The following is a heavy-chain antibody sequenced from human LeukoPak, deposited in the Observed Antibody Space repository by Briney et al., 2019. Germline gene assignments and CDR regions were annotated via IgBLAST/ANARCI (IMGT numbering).Heavy chain of an antibody. CDR2: IYTSGST. CDR1: GGSISSYY. J-gene: IGHJ4*02. CDR3: ASETYGITGTPGSFDY. D-gene: IGHD1-7*01. Sequence: PSEALSLTCTVSGGSISSYYWSWIRQPAGKGLEWIGRIYTSGSTNYNPSLKSRVTMSVDTSKNQFPLKLSSVTAADTAVYYCASETYGITGTPGSFDYWGQGTLVTVSS. V-gene: IGHV4-4*07.